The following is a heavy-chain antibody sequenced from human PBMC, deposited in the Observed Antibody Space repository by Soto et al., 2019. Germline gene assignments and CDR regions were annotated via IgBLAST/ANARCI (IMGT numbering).Heavy chain of an antibody. D-gene: IGHD2-15*01. J-gene: IGHJ3*02. Sequence: SVKVSCKASGYSFTSYDISWVRQAPGQGLEWMGWISAYNGNTNYAQKLQGRVTMTTDTSTSTAYMELRSLRSDDTAVYYCPRDLGCSGGSCYSPDAFDIWGQGTMVTVSS. CDR1: GYSFTSYD. CDR2: ISAYNGNT. V-gene: IGHV1-18*01. CDR3: PRDLGCSGGSCYSPDAFDI.